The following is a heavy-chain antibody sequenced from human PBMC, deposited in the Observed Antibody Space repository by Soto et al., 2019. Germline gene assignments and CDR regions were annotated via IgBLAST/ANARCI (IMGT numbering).Heavy chain of an antibody. CDR1: GFTFSSYA. Sequence: PGGSLRLSCAASGFTFSSYAMSWVRQAPGKGLEWVSAISGSGGSTYYADSVKGRFTISRDNSKNTLYLQMNSLRAEDTAVYYCARYCSGGSCYSGWGYYYGMDVWGQGTTVTVS. V-gene: IGHV3-23*01. CDR3: ARYCSGGSCYSGWGYYYGMDV. CDR2: ISGSGGST. J-gene: IGHJ6*02. D-gene: IGHD2-15*01.